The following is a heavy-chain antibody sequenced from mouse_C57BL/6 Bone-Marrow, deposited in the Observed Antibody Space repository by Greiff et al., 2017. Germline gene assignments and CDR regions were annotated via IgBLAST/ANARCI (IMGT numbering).Heavy chain of an antibody. J-gene: IGHJ2*01. CDR3: ARDYYGSSYVAGGY. CDR1: GYTFTSYW. V-gene: IGHV1-69*01. D-gene: IGHD1-1*01. Sequence: VQLQQPGAELVMPGASVKLSCKASGYTFTSYWMHWVKQRPGQGLEWIGEIDPSDSYTNYNQKFKGKSTLTVDKSSSTAYMQLSSLTSEDSAVYYCARDYYGSSYVAGGYWGQGTTLTVSS. CDR2: IDPSDSYT.